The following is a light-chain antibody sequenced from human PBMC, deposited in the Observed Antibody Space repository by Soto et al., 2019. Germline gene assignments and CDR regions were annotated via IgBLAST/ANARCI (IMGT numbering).Light chain of an antibody. V-gene: IGKV3-15*01. J-gene: IGKJ4*01. CDR3: QQYNNWPPPLT. Sequence: EIVMTKSPATLSVSPGERATLSCRASQSVSTNLAWYQQKPGQAPRLLIYGASTRATGIPARFSGSGSGTEFTLTISRLQSDDCAVYYCQQYNNWPPPLTFGGGTKVEIK. CDR2: GAS. CDR1: QSVSTN.